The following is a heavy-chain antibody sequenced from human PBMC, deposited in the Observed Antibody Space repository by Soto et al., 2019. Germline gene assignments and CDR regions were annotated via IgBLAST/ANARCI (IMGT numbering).Heavy chain of an antibody. CDR3: EKDAVPGDGVWLLDS. Sequence: GGSLRLSCAASGFTFRSYAMSWARQAPGKGLEWVSSLLRSGSSTYYADSVKGRFTISSDISANSLYLQMDSLRAEDTAVYYCEKDAVPGDGVWLLDSCGPGPAVPVSS. CDR1: GFTFRSYA. CDR2: LLRSGSST. J-gene: IGHJ5*02. V-gene: IGHV3-23*01. D-gene: IGHD4-17*01.